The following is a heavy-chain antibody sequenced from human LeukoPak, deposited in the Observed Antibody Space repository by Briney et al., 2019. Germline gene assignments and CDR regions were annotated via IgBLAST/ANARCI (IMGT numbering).Heavy chain of an antibody. D-gene: IGHD2-2*01. CDR1: GYTFTDQY. Sequence: GASVKVSCKASGYTFTDQYLHWVRQAPGQGLEWMGIINPSGGGTRYAQQFQGRVTMTRDTSTSTVYMELSSLTSEDTAVYFCAREHIVVVPASAGKALDVWGQGTMVTVSS. J-gene: IGHJ3*01. V-gene: IGHV1-46*01. CDR3: AREHIVVVPASAGKALDV. CDR2: INPSGGGT.